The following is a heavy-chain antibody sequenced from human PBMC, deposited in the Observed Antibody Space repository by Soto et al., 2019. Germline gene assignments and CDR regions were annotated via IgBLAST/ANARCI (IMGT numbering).Heavy chain of an antibody. CDR3: ARVEYQVLWGDGMDV. CDR1: GGSISRYY. V-gene: IGHV4-59*01. Sequence: SEPLSLTWTVSGGSISRYYWSWIRQPPGKGLEWIGYIYYSGSTNYNPSLKSRVTISVDTSKNQFSLKLSSVTAADTDVYYCARVEYQVLWGDGMDVWGQGNTAT. D-gene: IGHD2-2*01. CDR2: IYYSGST. J-gene: IGHJ6*02.